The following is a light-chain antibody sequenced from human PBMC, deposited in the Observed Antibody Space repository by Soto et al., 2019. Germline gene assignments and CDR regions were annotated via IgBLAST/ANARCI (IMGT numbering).Light chain of an antibody. CDR1: QSVRSN. J-gene: IGKJ2*01. CDR3: QQYNNWPPYT. CDR2: GAS. V-gene: IGKV3-15*01. Sequence: EIVMTQSPATLFVSPGERATISCRASQSVRSNLAWYQQKPGQAPRLLIYGASTRATGIPARFSGSGSGTEFTLTISSLQSEDFAVYSCQQYNNWPPYTFGQGTKLEI.